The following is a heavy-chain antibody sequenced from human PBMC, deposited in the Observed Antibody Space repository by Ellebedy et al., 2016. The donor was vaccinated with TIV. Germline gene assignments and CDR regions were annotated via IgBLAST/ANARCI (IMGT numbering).Heavy chain of an antibody. CDR3: ARRASYGDYAVQVNPWFDP. CDR2: IRQEGDEI. V-gene: IGHV3-7*01. D-gene: IGHD4-17*01. J-gene: IGHJ5*02. Sequence: GESLKISCAASGFNFRSYWMTWVRQAPGKGLEWVAKIRQEGDEIYYVESVKGRFTISRDNSKNSLFLQMNSLRVEDTAVYYCARRASYGDYAVQVNPWFDPWGQGTLVTVSS. CDR1: GFNFRSYW.